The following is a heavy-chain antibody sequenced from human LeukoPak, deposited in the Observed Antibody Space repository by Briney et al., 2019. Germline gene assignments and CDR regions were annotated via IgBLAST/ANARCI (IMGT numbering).Heavy chain of an antibody. V-gene: IGHV4-34*01. CDR2: VNYRGSP. D-gene: IGHD3-10*01. J-gene: IGHJ5*02. CDR1: GGSFSGYL. CDR3: ARESGGFDP. Sequence: SETLSLTCDVPGGSFSGYLWSWIRQSPGKGLEWIGEVNYRGSPNYNPSLESRVTISVDTSKNQLSLKLSSVTAADTAVYYCARESGGFDPWGQGTLVTVSS.